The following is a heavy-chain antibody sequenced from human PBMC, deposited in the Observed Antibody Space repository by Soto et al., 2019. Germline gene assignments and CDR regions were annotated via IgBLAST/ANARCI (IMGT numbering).Heavy chain of an antibody. Sequence: WWSLRLSCSASRFSNSWMHWVRRVPGKGLVWVSRINTDGDTTNYADFVKGRFTNSRDYATDTVYLQMNSLRAEDTAVYYCVRGPGAYVYFGFDIWGQGTRVTVSS. V-gene: IGHV3-74*01. CDR2: INTDGDTT. CDR1: RFSNSW. J-gene: IGHJ3*02. CDR3: VRGPGAYVYFGFDI. D-gene: IGHD5-12*01.